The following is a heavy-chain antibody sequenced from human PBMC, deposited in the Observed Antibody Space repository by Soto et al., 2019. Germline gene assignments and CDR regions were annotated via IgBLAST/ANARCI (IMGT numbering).Heavy chain of an antibody. J-gene: IGHJ4*01. CDR2: ISSNGGST. D-gene: IGHD3-22*01. V-gene: IGHV3-64D*06. Sequence: GGSLRLSCSASGFTFSSYAMHWVRQAPGKGLEYVSAISSNGGSTYYADSVKGRFTISRDNSKNTLYLQMRGLRAEDTAVYYCVKGYYYESSGPLSFDYRGHLTLVTVAS. CDR1: GFTFSSYA. CDR3: VKGYYYESSGPLSFDY.